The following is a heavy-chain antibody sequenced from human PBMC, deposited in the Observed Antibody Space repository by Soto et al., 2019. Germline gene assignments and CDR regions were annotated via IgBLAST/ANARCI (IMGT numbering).Heavy chain of an antibody. CDR3: AKGGRQWLVTSDFNY. J-gene: IGHJ4*02. V-gene: IGHV3-30*18. Sequence: VQLVESGGGVVQPGRSLRLSCAASGFTFSDYAMHWVRQAPGKGLEWVAVVSHDGRNTHYADSVKGRFTISRDSTNNTVSLEMNSLRADDTAVYYCAKGGRQWLVTSDFNYWGKGALVTVSS. CDR2: VSHDGRNT. CDR1: GFTFSDYA. D-gene: IGHD6-19*01.